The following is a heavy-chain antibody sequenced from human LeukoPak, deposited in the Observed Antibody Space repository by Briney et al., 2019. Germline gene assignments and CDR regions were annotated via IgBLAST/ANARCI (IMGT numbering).Heavy chain of an antibody. V-gene: IGHV3-30*04. CDR3: ASVLDY. J-gene: IGHJ4*02. CDR2: IAYDGSDK. CDR1: GFTFSSFA. Sequence: GRSLRLSCVASGFTFSSFAMQWVRQAPGKGLEWVAVIAYDGSDKYYADSVRGRFTISRDNSKNTVYLQMNNLKTEDTAIYYCASVLDYWGQGILVTVSS.